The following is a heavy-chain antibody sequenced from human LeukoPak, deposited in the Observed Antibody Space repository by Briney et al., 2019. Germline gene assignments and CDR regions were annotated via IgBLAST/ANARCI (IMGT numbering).Heavy chain of an antibody. CDR3: ARIGYSHGLDV. V-gene: IGHV3-7*03. J-gene: IGHJ6*02. D-gene: IGHD2-21*01. CDR2: INQDGSEK. CDR1: GFTFSSVW. Sequence: GGSLRLSCAASGFTFSSVWVSWVRQAPGKGLEWVAKINQDGSEKYCVESVKGRFTISRDNAKNSLYLQMNSVRAEDTAVYYCARIGYSHGLDVWGQGTTVIVSS.